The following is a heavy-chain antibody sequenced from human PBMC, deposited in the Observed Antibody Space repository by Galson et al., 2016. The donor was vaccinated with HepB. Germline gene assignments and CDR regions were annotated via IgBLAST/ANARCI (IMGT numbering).Heavy chain of an antibody. CDR3: TRGWDP. Sequence: SVKVSCKASGYTFTSYDINWVRQASGQGLEWMGWINPDSGDTGYAQKFQGRVTMTTDTSINTAYMELSSLRSQDTALYYCTRGWDPWGQVTLVIVSS. V-gene: IGHV1-8*01. CDR2: INPDSGDT. J-gene: IGHJ5*02. CDR1: GYTFTSYD.